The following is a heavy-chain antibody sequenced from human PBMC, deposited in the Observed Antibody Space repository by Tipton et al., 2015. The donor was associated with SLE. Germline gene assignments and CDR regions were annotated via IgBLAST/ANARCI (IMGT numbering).Heavy chain of an antibody. CDR1: GFTFSSYA. CDR2: VSWNSGSI. CDR3: AKDTRYSSITGAFDI. V-gene: IGHV3-9*03. D-gene: IGHD6-13*01. J-gene: IGHJ3*02. Sequence: SLRLSCAASGFTFSSYAMHWVRQAPGKGLEWVSGVSWNSGSIGYGDSVKGRFTISRDNAKNSLYLQMNSLRDEDMALYYCAKDTRYSSITGAFDIWGQGTMVTVSS.